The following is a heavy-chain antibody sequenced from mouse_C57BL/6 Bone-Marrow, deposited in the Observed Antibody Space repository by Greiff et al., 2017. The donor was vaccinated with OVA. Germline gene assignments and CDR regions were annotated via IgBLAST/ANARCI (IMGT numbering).Heavy chain of an antibody. CDR1: GYTFTNYW. D-gene: IGHD4-1*01. J-gene: IGHJ2*01. V-gene: IGHV1-63*01. CDR2: IYPGGGYT. CDR3: ARAGNWGFDY. Sequence: VQLQQSGAELVRPGTSVKMSCKASGYTFTNYWIGWAKQRPGHGLEWIGDIYPGGGYTNYNEKFKGKATLTADKSSSTAYMQFSSLTSEDSAIYYCARAGNWGFDYWGQGTTLTVSS.